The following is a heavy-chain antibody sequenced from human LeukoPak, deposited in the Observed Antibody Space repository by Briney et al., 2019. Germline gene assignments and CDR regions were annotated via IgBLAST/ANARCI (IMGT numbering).Heavy chain of an antibody. V-gene: IGHV4-4*02. CDR1: GGSITSDNW. CDR2: IYHSGST. J-gene: IGHJ4*02. Sequence: PSGTLSLTCAVSGGSITSDNWWTWVRQSPGKGLEWIGQIYHSGSTNYNPSLKSRVTISVDKSKNQFSLNLSSVTAADTAVYFCAVTNYYDSDGYYYGFGYWGQGTLVTVSS. CDR3: AVTNYYDSDGYYYGFGY. D-gene: IGHD3-22*01.